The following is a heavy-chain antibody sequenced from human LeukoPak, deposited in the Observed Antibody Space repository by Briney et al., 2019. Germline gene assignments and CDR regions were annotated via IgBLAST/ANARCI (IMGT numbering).Heavy chain of an antibody. CDR3: TRESGSYHGNDY. CDR2: INPNNGAT. J-gene: IGHJ4*02. D-gene: IGHD1-26*01. V-gene: IGHV1-2*06. CDR1: GYTFTGYY. Sequence: ASVKVSCKASGYTFTGYYMHWVRQAPGQGLEWMGRINPNNGATNYAQKLQGRVTITGDTSISTAYMELSSLRSDDTAVYYCTRESGSYHGNDYWGQGTLVTVSS.